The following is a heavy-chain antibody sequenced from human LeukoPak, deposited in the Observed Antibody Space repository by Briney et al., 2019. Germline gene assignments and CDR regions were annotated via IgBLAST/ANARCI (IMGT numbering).Heavy chain of an antibody. D-gene: IGHD5-12*01. CDR2: IKQDESEK. CDR1: GFTFSNYW. V-gene: IGHV3-7*01. Sequence: GSLRLSCVASGFTFSNYWMSWVRQAPGKGLEWVANIKQDESEKNYVDSVKGRFTISRDNAKNSLYLQLNSLRAEDTAVYYCAREIWWRFDYWGQGSLVTVSS. CDR3: AREIWWRFDY. J-gene: IGHJ4*02.